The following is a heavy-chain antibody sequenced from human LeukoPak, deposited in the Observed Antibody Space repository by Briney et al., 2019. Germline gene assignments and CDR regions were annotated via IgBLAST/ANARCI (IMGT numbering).Heavy chain of an antibody. J-gene: IGHJ5*02. CDR1: GFTFSSYA. CDR3: ASRSINWYRGNNLFDP. Sequence: GGSLRLSCAASGFTFSSYAMHWVRQAPGKGLEWVAVISYDGSNKYYADSVKGRFTISRDNSKNTLYLQMNNLRVEDTAVYYCASRSINWYRGNNLFDPWGQGTLVTVSS. CDR2: ISYDGSNK. V-gene: IGHV3-30-3*01. D-gene: IGHD6-13*01.